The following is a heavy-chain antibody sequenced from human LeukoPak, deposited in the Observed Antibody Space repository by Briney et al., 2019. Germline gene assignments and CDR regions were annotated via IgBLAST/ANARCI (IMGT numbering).Heavy chain of an antibody. CDR2: ISYDGSNK. J-gene: IGHJ3*02. D-gene: IGHD2-15*01. V-gene: IGHV3-30*18. CDR1: GFTFSSYG. CDR3: AKAGIAAADAFDI. Sequence: GGSLRLSCAASGFTFSSYGMHCVRQAPGKGLEWVAVISYDGSNKYYADSVKGRFTISRDNSKNTLYLQMNSLRAEDTAVYYCAKAGIAAADAFDIWGQGTMVTVSS.